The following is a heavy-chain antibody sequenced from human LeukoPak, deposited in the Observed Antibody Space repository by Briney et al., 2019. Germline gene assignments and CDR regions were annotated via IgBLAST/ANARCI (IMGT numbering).Heavy chain of an antibody. Sequence: SETLSLTCTVSGGSITSSGSYWGWIRQPPGEGLESIGNIYYGGTTYYNPSLKSRVTISVDTSKNQVSLRLSSVTATDTAVYYCATPDGALSYYYDSSGPQGGAFDIWGQGTMVTVSS. CDR1: GGSITSSGSY. V-gene: IGHV4-39*01. CDR3: ATPDGALSYYYDSSGPQGGAFDI. D-gene: IGHD3-22*01. CDR2: IYYGGTT. J-gene: IGHJ3*02.